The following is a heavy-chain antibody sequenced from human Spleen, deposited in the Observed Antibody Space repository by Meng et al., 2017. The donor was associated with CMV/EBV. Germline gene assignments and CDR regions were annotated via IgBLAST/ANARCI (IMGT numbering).Heavy chain of an antibody. D-gene: IGHD6-6*01. CDR2: VDPKDGET. CDR1: RYAFTNGC. V-gene: IGHV1-69-2*01. J-gene: IGHJ5*02. CDR3: ARGSSSQRDRFDP. Sequence: CRISRYAFTNGCMHWVQQAPGEGLKWMGLVDPKDGETIYAEKFQGRVTITADTSTDTAYMELSSLRSEDTAVYYCARGSSSQRDRFDPWGQGTLVTVSS.